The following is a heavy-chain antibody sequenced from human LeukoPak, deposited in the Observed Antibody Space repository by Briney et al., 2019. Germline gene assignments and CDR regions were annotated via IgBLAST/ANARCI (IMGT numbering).Heavy chain of an antibody. CDR3: ARGPYDYVWGNYRYTGGAFDI. V-gene: IGHV1-2*06. CDR1: GYTFTAYY. CDR2: INPDRGGT. D-gene: IGHD3-16*02. J-gene: IGHJ3*02. Sequence: GASVKVSCTASGYTFTAYYMHWVRQAPGQGLEWMGRINPDRGGTNYAQKFQGRVTMTRDKSISTAYMELTSLRSDDTAVYYCARGPYDYVWGNYRYTGGAFDIWGHGTVVTVSS.